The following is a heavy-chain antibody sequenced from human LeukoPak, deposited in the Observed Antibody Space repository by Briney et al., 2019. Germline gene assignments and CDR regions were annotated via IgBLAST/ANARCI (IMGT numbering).Heavy chain of an antibody. J-gene: IGHJ4*02. Sequence: TGGSLRLSCAASGFTFSNYWVHWVRQAPGKGLVWVSRINSDGSTTSYADSVKGRFAISRDNAKNTLYLQMNSLRAEDTAVYYCARARDGYNYIGDYWGQGTLVTVSS. CDR2: INSDGSTT. V-gene: IGHV3-74*01. CDR3: ARARDGYNYIGDY. D-gene: IGHD5-24*01. CDR1: GFTFSNYW.